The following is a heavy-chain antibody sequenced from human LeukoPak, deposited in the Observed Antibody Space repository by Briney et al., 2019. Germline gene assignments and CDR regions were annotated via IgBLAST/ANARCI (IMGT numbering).Heavy chain of an antibody. J-gene: IGHJ4*02. D-gene: IGHD2-21*02. CDR3: ARDVGGGDTFDY. V-gene: IGHV3-30*03. Sequence: GGSLRLSCVASGFTFSSYGMHWVRQAPGKGLEWVAVISYDGSDKYYADSVKGRFTISRDNSKNTLFLQMNSLRAEDTAVYFCARDVGGGDTFDYWGQGTLVTVSS. CDR2: ISYDGSDK. CDR1: GFTFSSYG.